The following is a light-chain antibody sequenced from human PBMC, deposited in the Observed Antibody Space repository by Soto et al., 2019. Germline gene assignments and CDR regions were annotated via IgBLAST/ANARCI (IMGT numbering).Light chain of an antibody. Sequence: QSALTQPPSASGTPGQRITISCSGSSSNVGDNPVNWYQQLPGAAPKLLIYINDQRPSGVPDRFSGSKSGTSASLAISGLQPEDEADYYCAAWDDSLKALFGTGTKVTVL. CDR2: IND. CDR1: SSNVGDNP. V-gene: IGLV1-44*01. CDR3: AAWDDSLKAL. J-gene: IGLJ1*01.